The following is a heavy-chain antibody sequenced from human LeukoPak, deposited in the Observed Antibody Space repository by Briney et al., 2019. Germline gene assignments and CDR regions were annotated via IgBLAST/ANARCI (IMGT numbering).Heavy chain of an antibody. CDR2: INQDASLM. D-gene: IGHD1-7*01. CDR1: GFTLSGHW. Sequence: GGSLRLSCAASGFTLSGHWMSWVRQAPGKGLEWVANINQDASLMYYVDSVKGRFTISRDNAKNSMYLQMNSLRAEDTAVYYCARRVIRGTAHQLDYWGQGTLVTVSS. CDR3: ARRVIRGTAHQLDY. J-gene: IGHJ4*02. V-gene: IGHV3-7*01.